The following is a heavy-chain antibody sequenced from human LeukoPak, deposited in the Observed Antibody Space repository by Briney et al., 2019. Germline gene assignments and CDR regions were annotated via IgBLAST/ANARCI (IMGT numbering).Heavy chain of an antibody. J-gene: IGHJ4*02. Sequence: GGSLRLSCAASGFTFSTYTMNWARQAPGKGLEWVSFISSDGRNKYYADSVKGRFTISRDNSESTLFLQMNSLRAEDTAVYYCAREYRSAWTSFDYWGQGTLVTVSS. V-gene: IGHV3-30*01. CDR3: AREYRSAWTSFDY. CDR1: GFTFSTYT. CDR2: ISSDGRNK. D-gene: IGHD6-19*01.